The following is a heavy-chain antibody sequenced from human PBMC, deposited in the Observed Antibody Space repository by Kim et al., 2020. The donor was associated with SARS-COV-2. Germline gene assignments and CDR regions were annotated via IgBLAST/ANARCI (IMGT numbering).Heavy chain of an antibody. CDR1: GFSFTGYW. V-gene: IGHV5-10-1*01. Sequence: GESLKISCEVSGFSFTGYWITWVRRLPGKGLEWMGRMDPSDPHTNYSPSFQGHAVLSVDKPISSAYLQWTSLKASDTAIYFCARQHRDDYTYYFDYWDQGTLVTVS. CDR2: MDPSDPHT. D-gene: IGHD4-4*01. J-gene: IGHJ4*02. CDR3: ARQHRDDYTYYFDY.